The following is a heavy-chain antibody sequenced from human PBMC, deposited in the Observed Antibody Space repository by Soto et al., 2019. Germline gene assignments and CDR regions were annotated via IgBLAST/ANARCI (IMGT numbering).Heavy chain of an antibody. J-gene: IGHJ3*02. CDR3: ARRYSSAFDI. CDR2: IYYSGST. V-gene: IGHV4-61*01. CDR1: GGSVSSDSYY. Sequence: SETLSLTCTVSGGSVSSDSYYWSWIRQPPGKGLEWIGYIYYSGSTNYKPSLKSRVTISVDTSKNKISLKLSSVTAADTAVYYCARRYSSAFDIWGQGTMVTVSS. D-gene: IGHD6-13*01.